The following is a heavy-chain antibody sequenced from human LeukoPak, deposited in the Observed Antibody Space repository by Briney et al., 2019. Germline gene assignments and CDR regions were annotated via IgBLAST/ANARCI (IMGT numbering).Heavy chain of an antibody. J-gene: IGHJ6*02. Sequence: ASVKVSCKASGYTFTSYYMHWVRQAPGQGLEWMGIINPSGGSTSYAQKFQGRVTMTRDTSTSTVYMELSSLRSEDTAVYYCARDPAAAGPRPPSYYYYGMDVWGQGTTVTVSS. D-gene: IGHD6-13*01. V-gene: IGHV1-46*01. CDR1: GYTFTSYY. CDR2: INPSGGST. CDR3: ARDPAAAGPRPPSYYYYGMDV.